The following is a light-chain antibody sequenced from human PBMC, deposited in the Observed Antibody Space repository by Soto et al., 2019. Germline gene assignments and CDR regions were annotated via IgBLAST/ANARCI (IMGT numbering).Light chain of an antibody. Sequence: DIQLTQSPSSLSASVGDRVTITCRASQSISSYLNWYQQRPGKAPNLLNYATSSLRTGVPSMFRGSRSGADFTLTISNLQPEDFATYYCQQSYSTPPTTFGQGTRLEIK. J-gene: IGKJ5*01. CDR1: QSISSY. CDR2: ATS. CDR3: QQSYSTPPTT. V-gene: IGKV1-39*01.